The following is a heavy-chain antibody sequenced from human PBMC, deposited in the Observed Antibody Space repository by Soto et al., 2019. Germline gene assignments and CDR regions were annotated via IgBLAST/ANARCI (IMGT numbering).Heavy chain of an antibody. Sequence: ASVKVSCKASGYTFTSYYIHWVRQAPRQGLEWMAIINPSGGSTNYAQKFQSRVTVTRDTSTSTVNMELSSLSSEDTAVYYCARDLTAADYWGQGTLVTVSS. J-gene: IGHJ4*02. CDR1: GYTFTSYY. CDR3: ARDLTAADY. D-gene: IGHD2-21*02. CDR2: INPSGGST. V-gene: IGHV1-46*01.